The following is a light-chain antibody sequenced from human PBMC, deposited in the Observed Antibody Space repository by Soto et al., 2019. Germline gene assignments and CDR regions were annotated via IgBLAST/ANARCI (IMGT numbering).Light chain of an antibody. CDR1: SSDVGGYNF. V-gene: IGLV2-8*01. CDR2: EVT. J-gene: IGLJ2*01. Sequence: QSVLTQPPSASGSPGQSVTISCTGTSSDVGGYNFVSWYQQHPGKVPKLMIYEVTKRPSGVPDRFSGSKSGNRASLTVSGLQADDEGDYYCSSYAGSDNMVVFGGGTKLTVL. CDR3: SSYAGSDNMVV.